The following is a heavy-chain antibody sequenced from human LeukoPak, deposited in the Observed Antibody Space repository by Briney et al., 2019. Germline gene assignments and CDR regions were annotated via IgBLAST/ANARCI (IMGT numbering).Heavy chain of an antibody. CDR3: AKGGGTDYFDY. CDR2: ISPSAGST. Sequence: GGSLRLSCAASGFTFSNYAMSWVRQAPGKGLEWVSTISPSAGSTDYADSVKGRFTISRDNSKNPLYLQMNNLRAEDTAVYYCAKGGGTDYFDYWGQGTLVTVSS. D-gene: IGHD1-14*01. V-gene: IGHV3-23*01. J-gene: IGHJ4*02. CDR1: GFTFSNYA.